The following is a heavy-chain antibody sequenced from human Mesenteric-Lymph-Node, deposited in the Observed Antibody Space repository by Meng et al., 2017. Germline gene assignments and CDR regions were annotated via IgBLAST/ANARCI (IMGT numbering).Heavy chain of an antibody. Sequence: SGPTLVKPTETLTLTCTVSGFSLSNARMGVSWIRQPPGKALEWLAHIFSNDEKSYSTSLKSRLTISKDTSKSQVVLTMTNMDPVDTATYYCARIPDVPYYYYGMDVWGQGTTVTVSS. V-gene: IGHV2-26*01. CDR3: ARIPDVPYYYYGMDV. D-gene: IGHD2-2*01. CDR2: IFSNDEK. CDR1: GFSLSNARMG. J-gene: IGHJ6*02.